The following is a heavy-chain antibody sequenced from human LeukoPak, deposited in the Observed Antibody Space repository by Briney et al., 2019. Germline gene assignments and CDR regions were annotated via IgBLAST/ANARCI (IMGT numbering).Heavy chain of an antibody. CDR1: GYTFTSYD. CDR3: ARGLSSSWLYYYYYYYMDV. CDR2: MNPNSGNT. Sequence: ASVKVSCKASGYTFTSYDINWVRQATGQGLEWMGWMNPNSGNTGYAQKFQGRVTMTRNTSISTAYMGLSSLRSEDTAVYYCARGLSSSWLYYYYYYYMDVWGKGTTVTVSS. V-gene: IGHV1-8*01. J-gene: IGHJ6*03. D-gene: IGHD6-13*01.